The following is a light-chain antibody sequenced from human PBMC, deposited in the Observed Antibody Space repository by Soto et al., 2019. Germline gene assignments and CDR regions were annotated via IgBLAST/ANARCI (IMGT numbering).Light chain of an antibody. CDR2: EVS. CDR1: SSDVGAYNY. J-gene: IGLJ3*02. CDR3: SSYTTSSTTV. V-gene: IGLV2-14*01. Sequence: QSALTQPASVSGSPGQSITISCTGTSSDVGAYNYVSWYQQHPGKAPKFMIYEVSNRPSGVSNRFSGSKSGNTASLTISGLHAEDEADYYCSSYTTSSTTVFGGGTKLTVL.